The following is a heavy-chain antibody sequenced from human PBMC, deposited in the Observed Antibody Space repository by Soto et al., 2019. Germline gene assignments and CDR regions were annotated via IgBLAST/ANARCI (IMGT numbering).Heavy chain of an antibody. V-gene: IGHV1-69*04. CDR2: IIPILGIA. CDR1: GGTFSSYT. J-gene: IGHJ6*03. CDR3: ARDGGPTYYYGSGTDYYYMDV. D-gene: IGHD3-10*01. Sequence: ASVKVSCKASGGTFSSYTISWVRQAPGQGLEWMGRIIPILGIANYAQKFQGRVTITADKSTSTAYMELSSLRSEDTAVYYCARDGGPTYYYGSGTDYYYMDVWGKGTTVTV.